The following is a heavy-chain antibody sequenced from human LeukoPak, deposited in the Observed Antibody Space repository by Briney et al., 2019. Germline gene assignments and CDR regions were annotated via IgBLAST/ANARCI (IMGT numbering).Heavy chain of an antibody. D-gene: IGHD3-22*01. CDR2: INPNSGGT. CDR3: ARGLHRSGDSSGPGYYYYGMDV. CDR1: GYTFTSYG. Sequence: ASVKVSCKASGYTFTSYGISWVRQAPGQGLEWMGWINPNSGGTNYAQKFQGRVTMTRDTSISTAYMELSRLRSDDTAVYYCARGLHRSGDSSGPGYYYYGMDVWGQGTTVTVSS. V-gene: IGHV1-2*02. J-gene: IGHJ6*02.